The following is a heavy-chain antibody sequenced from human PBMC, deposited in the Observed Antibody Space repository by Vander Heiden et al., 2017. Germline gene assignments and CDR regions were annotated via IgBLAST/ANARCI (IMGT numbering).Heavy chain of an antibody. CDR1: GGTFSSYA. V-gene: IGHV1-69*06. CDR3: ARRGVNWGSHWYFDL. Sequence: QVQLVQSGAEVKKPGASVKVSCKASGGTFSSYAISWVRQAPGQGLEWMGGIIPIFVTANYAQKFQSRVTITADKSTSTAYMELSSLRSEDTAVYYCARRGVNWGSHWYFDLWGRGTLVTVSS. D-gene: IGHD7-27*01. J-gene: IGHJ2*01. CDR2: IIPIFVTA.